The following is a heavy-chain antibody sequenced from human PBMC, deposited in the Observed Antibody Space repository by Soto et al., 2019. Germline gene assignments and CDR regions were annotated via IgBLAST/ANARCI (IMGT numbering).Heavy chain of an antibody. CDR3: NRGSEYDFWSGYL. V-gene: IGHV1-69*06. J-gene: IGHJ4*02. CDR2: IVPMFGTS. CDR1: GGTSTRYA. Sequence: QERLVQSGAEVRKPGSSVKVSCTVTGGTSTRYAINWVRQPPGQGLEWMGGIVPMFGTSKYAQKFQGRVTITADTSTNIAYMELRSLRSEDTAVYYCNRGSEYDFWSGYLWGQGTLVSVSS. D-gene: IGHD3-3*01.